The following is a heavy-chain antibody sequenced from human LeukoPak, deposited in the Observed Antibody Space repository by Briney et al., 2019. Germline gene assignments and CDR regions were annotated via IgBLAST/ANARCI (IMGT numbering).Heavy chain of an antibody. D-gene: IGHD4-17*01. V-gene: IGHV3-9*01. J-gene: IGHJ4*02. CDR2: ISWNSGSI. Sequence: GGSLRLSCAASGFTFDDYAMHWVRQAPGKGLEWVSGISWNSGSIGYADSVKGRFTISRDSAKNSLYLQMNSLRAEDTALYYCAKGSTVTTLFDYWGQGTLVTVSS. CDR3: AKGSTVTTLFDY. CDR1: GFTFDDYA.